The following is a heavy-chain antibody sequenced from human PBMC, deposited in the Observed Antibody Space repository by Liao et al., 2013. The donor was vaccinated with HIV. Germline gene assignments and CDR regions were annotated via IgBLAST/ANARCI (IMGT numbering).Heavy chain of an antibody. CDR2: VYTSESS. D-gene: IGHD7-27*01. CDR1: GDSMSNYY. J-gene: IGHJ4*02. V-gene: IGHV4-4*07. Sequence: QVRLQESGPGLVKPSETLSLTCSVSGDSMSNYYWAWIRQPAGKGLEWIGRVYTSESSDYNPSLMSRVTMSVIASKNQFSLKLTSVTAADTAMYYCARWGFLFFDYWGQGALVTVSS. CDR3: ARWGFLFFDY.